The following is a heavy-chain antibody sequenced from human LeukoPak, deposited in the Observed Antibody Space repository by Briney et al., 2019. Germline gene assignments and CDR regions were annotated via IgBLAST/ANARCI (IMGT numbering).Heavy chain of an antibody. V-gene: IGHV1-18*04. CDR3: ARVYGGNYYFDY. Sequence: GASVKVSCKASGYIFTGFYIQWVRQAPGQGLEWMGWISTYNGDTHYAQKLQGRVTVTTDTSTSTAYMELRSLRSDDTAVYYCARVYGGNYYFDYWGQGTLVTVSS. D-gene: IGHD4-17*01. J-gene: IGHJ4*02. CDR2: ISTYNGDT. CDR1: GYIFTGFY.